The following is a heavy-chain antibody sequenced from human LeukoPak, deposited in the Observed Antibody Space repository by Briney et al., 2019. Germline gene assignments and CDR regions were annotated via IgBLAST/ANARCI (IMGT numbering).Heavy chain of an antibody. D-gene: IGHD1-26*01. Sequence: GGSLRLSCAASGFTFSRYWMTWVRLAPGKGLEWVANIKQDGTEKYYVDSVKGRFTISRDNAKNSLYLQMNSLRAEDTAVYYCARDSEWGLLRSDYWGQGTLVTVSS. CDR2: IKQDGTEK. V-gene: IGHV3-7*05. CDR1: GFTFSRYW. CDR3: ARDSEWGLLRSDY. J-gene: IGHJ4*02.